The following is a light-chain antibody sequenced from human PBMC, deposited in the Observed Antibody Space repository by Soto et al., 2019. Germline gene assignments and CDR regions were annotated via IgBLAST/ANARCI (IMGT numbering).Light chain of an antibody. Sequence: DIVMTQSPDSLAVSLGERATINCKSSQSVLYNSNNKNSLAWYQQKPGQPPKLLIYWASTRESGVPDRFSGSGSGTDFTLTISSLQAEDVAVYYCQQYYNTPAFGQGTKVEIK. V-gene: IGKV4-1*01. J-gene: IGKJ1*01. CDR3: QQYYNTPA. CDR2: WAS. CDR1: QSVLYNSNNKNS.